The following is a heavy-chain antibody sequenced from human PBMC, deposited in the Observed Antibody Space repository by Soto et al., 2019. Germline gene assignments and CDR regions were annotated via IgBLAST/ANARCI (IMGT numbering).Heavy chain of an antibody. CDR1: GGSFSGYY. D-gene: IGHD2-15*01. J-gene: IGHJ3*02. CDR3: ARGGGDIVVVVAATDAFDI. V-gene: IGHV4-34*01. Sequence: SETLSLTCAVYGGSFSGYYWSWIRQPPGEGLEWIGEINHSGSTNYNPSLKSRVTISVDTSKNQFSLKLSSVTAADTAVYYCARGGGDIVVVVAATDAFDIWGQGTMVTVSS. CDR2: INHSGST.